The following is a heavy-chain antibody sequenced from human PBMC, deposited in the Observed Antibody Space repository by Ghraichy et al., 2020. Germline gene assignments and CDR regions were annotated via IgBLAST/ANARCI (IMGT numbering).Heavy chain of an antibody. CDR3: AKDRDIVVVPAALNFDY. J-gene: IGHJ4*02. Sequence: GGSLRLSCAASGFTFSSYGMHWVRQAPGKGLEWVAFIRYDGSNKYYVDSVKGRFTISRDNSNNTLYLQMNSLRAEDTAVYYCAKDRDIVVVPAALNFDYWGQGTLVTVSS. D-gene: IGHD2-2*01. V-gene: IGHV3-30*02. CDR1: GFTFSSYG. CDR2: IRYDGSNK.